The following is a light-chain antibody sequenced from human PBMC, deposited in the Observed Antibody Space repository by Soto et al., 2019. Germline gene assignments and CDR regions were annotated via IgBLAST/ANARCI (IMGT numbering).Light chain of an antibody. CDR3: QQYNDCPPIT. CDR2: GAS. CDR1: QSVSSN. J-gene: IGKJ3*01. Sequence: ELVMTQSPATLSVSPGERVTLYCRASQSVSSNLAWYQHKPGQAPRLLIHGASPRATGIPARFSGSGSGTEFTHSIISLQSEDFAVYYCQQYNDCPPITFCPGTKGD. V-gene: IGKV3-15*01.